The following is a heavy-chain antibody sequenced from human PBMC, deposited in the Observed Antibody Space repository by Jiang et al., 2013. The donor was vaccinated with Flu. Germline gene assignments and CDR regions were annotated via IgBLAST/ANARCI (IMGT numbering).Heavy chain of an antibody. V-gene: IGHV3-13*05. CDR2: IGTAGDP. CDR3: AAGRRRWFADPSPTHIDY. D-gene: IGHD3-10*01. J-gene: IGHJ4*02. CDR1: GFTFSNYD. Sequence: EVQLVESGGGLVQPGGSLRLSCAASGFTFSNYDMHWVRQGTGKGLEWVSAIGTAGDPYYPGSVKGRFTISRENVKNSLYLQMNSLRAGDTAVYYCAAGRRRWFADPSPTHIDYWGQGTLVTVSS.